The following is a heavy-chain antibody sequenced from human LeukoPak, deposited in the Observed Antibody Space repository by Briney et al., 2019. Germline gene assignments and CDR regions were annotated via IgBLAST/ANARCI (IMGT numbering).Heavy chain of an antibody. CDR2: ISSSSSYI. V-gene: IGHV3-21*01. J-gene: IGHJ4*02. Sequence: GGSLRLSCAASGFTFSNYSMNWVRQAPGKGLEWVSSISSSSSYIYYTDSVKGRFTISRDNAKNSLYLQMKSLRAEDTAVYYCAKDLHYGSADYWGQGTLVTVSS. CDR1: GFTFSNYS. D-gene: IGHD3-10*01. CDR3: AKDLHYGSADY.